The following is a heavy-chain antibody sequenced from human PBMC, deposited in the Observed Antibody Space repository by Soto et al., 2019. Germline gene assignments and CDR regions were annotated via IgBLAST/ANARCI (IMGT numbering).Heavy chain of an antibody. CDR1: GGSISNAAYS. Sequence: SETLSLTCTVSGGSISNAAYSWSWIRQPPGKGLEWIGYIYPSGMPFYNPSLRSRVTISIDRSNDQFSLNLRSVTAADTAVYYCARERGGYGLFDSWGQGTLVTVSS. CDR3: ARERGGYGLFDS. V-gene: IGHV4-30-2*01. CDR2: IYPSGMP. D-gene: IGHD5-18*01. J-gene: IGHJ4*02.